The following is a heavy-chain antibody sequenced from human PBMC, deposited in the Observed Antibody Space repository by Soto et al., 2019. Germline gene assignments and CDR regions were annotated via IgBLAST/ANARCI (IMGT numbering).Heavy chain of an antibody. V-gene: IGHV3-33*01. D-gene: IGHD3-22*01. CDR2: IWYDGSNK. CDR1: GFTFSSYG. CDR3: ARDYYYDSSGYYWVGYYYYYYGMDV. Sequence: GGSLRLSCAASGFTFSSYGMHWVRQAPGKGLEWVAVIWYDGSNKYYADSVKGRFTISRDNSKNTLYLQMNSLRAEDTAVYYCARDYYYDSSGYYWVGYYYYYYGMDVWGQGTTVTVSS. J-gene: IGHJ6*02.